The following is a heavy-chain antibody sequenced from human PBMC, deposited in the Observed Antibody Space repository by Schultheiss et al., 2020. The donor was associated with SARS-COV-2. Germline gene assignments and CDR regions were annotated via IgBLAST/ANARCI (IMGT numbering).Heavy chain of an antibody. D-gene: IGHD3-9*01. CDR1: GFTFSSYA. CDR2: ISYDGSNK. V-gene: IGHV3-30-3*01. J-gene: IGHJ4*02. CDR3: AKGGWLEY. Sequence: GESLKISCAASGFTFSSYAMHWVRQAPGKGLEWVAVISYDGSNKYYADSVKGRFTISRDNSKNTLYLQMNSLRAEDTAVYYCAKGGWLEYWGQGTLVTVS.